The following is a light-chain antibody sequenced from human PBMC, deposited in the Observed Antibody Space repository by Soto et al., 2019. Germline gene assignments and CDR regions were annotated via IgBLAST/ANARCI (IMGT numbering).Light chain of an antibody. CDR1: QSISNW. Sequence: DIQMPHSPSTLCGPVADTRTILCRASQSISNWLAWYQQKPGTAPKVLIYHASNLQSGVPSRFSGSGSGTEFTLTISSLQPDDFATYYCQQYNSYSFGQGTKVDIK. J-gene: IGKJ1*01. V-gene: IGKV1-5*02. CDR2: HAS. CDR3: QQYNSYS.